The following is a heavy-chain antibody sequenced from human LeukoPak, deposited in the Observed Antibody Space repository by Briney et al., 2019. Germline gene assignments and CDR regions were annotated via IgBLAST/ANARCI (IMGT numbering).Heavy chain of an antibody. V-gene: IGHV3-30*18. J-gene: IGHJ4*02. Sequence: PGGSLRLSCAASGFTLSSYGIHWVRQAPGKGLEWVAAVSNDGNNKYYADSVKGRFTISRDNSKSTLFLRMDSLRDEDSAVYYCAKVAVRGLNYFDYWGQGTLVTVSS. CDR2: VSNDGNNK. CDR3: AKVAVRGLNYFDY. CDR1: GFTLSSYG.